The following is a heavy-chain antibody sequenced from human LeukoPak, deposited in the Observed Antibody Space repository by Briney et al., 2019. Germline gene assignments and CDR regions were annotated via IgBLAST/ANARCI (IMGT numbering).Heavy chain of an antibody. J-gene: IGHJ4*02. Sequence: GRSLRLSCAASGFIFSSYGMHWVRQAPGKGLEWVAVIWYDGSNEHYADSVKGRFTISRDNSKNTLYLQMNSLRAEDTAVYYCARDREAAADLGYWGQGTLVMVSS. V-gene: IGHV3-33*01. D-gene: IGHD6-13*01. CDR2: IWYDGSNE. CDR1: GFIFSSYG. CDR3: ARDREAAADLGY.